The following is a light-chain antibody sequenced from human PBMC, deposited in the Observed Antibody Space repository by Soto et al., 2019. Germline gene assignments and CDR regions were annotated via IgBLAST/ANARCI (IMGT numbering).Light chain of an antibody. V-gene: IGLV1-40*01. CDR1: SSNLGAGYV. CDR2: SNS. J-gene: IGLJ2*01. Sequence: QFVLTQPPSVPGAPGPRVTISCTGTSSNLGAGYVVHWYQQLPGPAPKLIIYSNSDRPSVVPDRFSGSKSGTSASLVITGLQAEDEADYYCQSFDRGLGGVVFGGGTKVTVL. CDR3: QSFDRGLGGVV.